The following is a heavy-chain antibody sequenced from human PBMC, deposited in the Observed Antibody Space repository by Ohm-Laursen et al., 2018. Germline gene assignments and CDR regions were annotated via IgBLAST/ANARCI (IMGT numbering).Heavy chain of an antibody. CDR2: IYTSGST. Sequence: SDTLSLTCSVSGGSISSYYWSWIRQPAGKGLEWIGRIYTSGSTNYNPSLKSRVTMSVDTSKNQFSLKLSSVTAADTAVYYCACRSSSSGFDYWGQGTLVTVSS. J-gene: IGHJ4*02. CDR1: GGSISSYY. CDR3: ACRSSSSGFDY. V-gene: IGHV4-4*07. D-gene: IGHD6-6*01.